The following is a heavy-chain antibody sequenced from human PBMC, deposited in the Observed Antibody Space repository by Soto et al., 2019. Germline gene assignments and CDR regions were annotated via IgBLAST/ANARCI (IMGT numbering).Heavy chain of an antibody. J-gene: IGHJ4*02. D-gene: IGHD4-17*01. CDR1: GYIFNSYG. CDR2: ISAYTGNT. CDR3: ARDADYGGKSDY. V-gene: IGHV1-18*01. Sequence: QVQLVQSGAEVKKPGASVKVSCKASGYIFNSYGFSWVRQAPGQGLEWMGWISAYTGNTRYTQKLQGRVTMTTDTHPRAAYMELKSLRSDDTAVYYCARDADYGGKSDYWGQGTLVTVSS.